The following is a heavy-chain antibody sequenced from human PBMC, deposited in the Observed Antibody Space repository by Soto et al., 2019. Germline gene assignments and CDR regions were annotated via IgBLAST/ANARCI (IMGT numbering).Heavy chain of an antibody. CDR1: GFSFSTSGVG. CDR2: IYWDDDK. D-gene: IGHD1-1*01. J-gene: IGHJ1*01. Sequence: QITLKESGPTLVKPTQTLTLTCTFSGFSFSTSGVGVGWIRQPPGKALEWLALIYWDDDKRYSPSLKSRLTITKDTSKNQVVLTMTIMDPVDTATYYCAHINGLEYFQHWGQGTLVTVSS. CDR3: AHINGLEYFQH. V-gene: IGHV2-5*02.